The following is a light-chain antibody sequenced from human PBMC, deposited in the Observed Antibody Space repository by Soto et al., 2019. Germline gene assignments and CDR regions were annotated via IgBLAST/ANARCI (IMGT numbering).Light chain of an antibody. CDR3: QHSNVCSEA. V-gene: IGKV1-8*01. J-gene: IGKJ1*01. Sequence: AIRLTLSQASLYAYSGDRVTXTCRASQGISSHLAWYQQKPGKAPKLLINKASTLKSGVPSRFSGSGSGTEFTLTISSLQPDDFAPYYCQHSNVCSEAFGQGSK. CDR2: KAS. CDR1: QGISSH.